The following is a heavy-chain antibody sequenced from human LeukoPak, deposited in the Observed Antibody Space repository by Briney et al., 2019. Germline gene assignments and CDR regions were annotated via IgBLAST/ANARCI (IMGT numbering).Heavy chain of an antibody. CDR1: GYTFSSYA. Sequence: ASVTVSCKASGYTFSSYAITWVRQAPGQGLEWMGWSSTYNGNTNYAQKLQGRVTMTTDTSTSTAYMELRSLRSDDTAVYYCARVSYSGGYTFGYGDYWGQGTLVTVSS. D-gene: IGHD5-18*01. V-gene: IGHV1-18*01. CDR2: SSTYNGNT. J-gene: IGHJ4*02. CDR3: ARVSYSGGYTFGYGDY.